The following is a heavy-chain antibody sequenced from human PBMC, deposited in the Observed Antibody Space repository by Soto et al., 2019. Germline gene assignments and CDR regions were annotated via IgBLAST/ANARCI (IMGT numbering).Heavy chain of an antibody. D-gene: IGHD4-17*01. J-gene: IGHJ4*02. V-gene: IGHV3-30*18. Sequence: QVQLVESGGGVVQPGRSLRLSCAASGFTFSSYGMHWVRQAPGKGLEWVAVISYDGSNKYYADSVKGRFTISRDNSKNTQYLQMNSLRAEDTAVYYCAKDGDYGLDYWGQGTLVTVSS. CDR3: AKDGDYGLDY. CDR2: ISYDGSNK. CDR1: GFTFSSYG.